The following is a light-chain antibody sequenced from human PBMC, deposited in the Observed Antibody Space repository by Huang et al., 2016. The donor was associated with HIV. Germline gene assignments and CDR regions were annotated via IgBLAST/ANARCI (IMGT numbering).Light chain of an antibody. J-gene: IGKJ4*01. CDR1: QGISNT. CDR2: DAS. V-gene: IGKV1D-13*01. CDR3: QQFNHYPLT. Sequence: QLTQSPSSLSASVGDRVTITCRESQGISNTLAWYQKKPGKAPKLLIYDASSLQAGAPSRFSGGGSGTDFTLTISSLQPEDCATYYCQQFNHYPLTFGGGTKVEIE.